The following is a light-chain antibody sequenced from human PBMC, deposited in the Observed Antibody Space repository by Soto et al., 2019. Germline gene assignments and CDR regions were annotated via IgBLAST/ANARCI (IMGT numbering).Light chain of an antibody. J-gene: IGKJ5*01. CDR1: QSLVHSDGIAY. Sequence: DVVMTQSPLSLPVTLGQPASISRRSNQSLVHSDGIAYFSWFQQRPGRSPRRLIYKVSNRDSGVPARFSGSGSGNDFALKLSRVEAEDVGVYYCMQGTNWPITFGQGTRLEXK. CDR2: KVS. V-gene: IGKV2-30*02. CDR3: MQGTNWPIT.